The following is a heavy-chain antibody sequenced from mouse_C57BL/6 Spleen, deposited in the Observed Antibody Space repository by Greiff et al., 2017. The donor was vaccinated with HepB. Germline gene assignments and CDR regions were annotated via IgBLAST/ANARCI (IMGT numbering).Heavy chain of an antibody. Sequence: VHVKQSGPELVKPGASVKISCKASGYSFTGYYMHWVKQSHGNILDWIGYIYPYNGVSSYNQKFKDKATLTVDKSSSTAYMELRSLTSEDSAVYYWARRYYGSSYEAFFDYWGQGTTLTVSS. CDR3: ARRYYGSSYEAFFDY. J-gene: IGHJ2*01. CDR2: IYPYNGVS. CDR1: GYSFTGYY. D-gene: IGHD1-1*01. V-gene: IGHV1-31*01.